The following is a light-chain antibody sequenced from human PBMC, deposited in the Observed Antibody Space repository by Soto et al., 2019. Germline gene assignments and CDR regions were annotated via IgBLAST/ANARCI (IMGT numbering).Light chain of an antibody. CDR1: QSVSSN. J-gene: IGKJ4*01. V-gene: IGKV3-11*01. Sequence: SPATLSVSPGERATLSCRASQSVSSNLAWYQQKPGQAPRLLIYGASTRATGIPARFSGSGSGTDFTLTISSLEPEDFAVYYCQHRSIWPPVFGGGTKVDIK. CDR2: GAS. CDR3: QHRSIWPPV.